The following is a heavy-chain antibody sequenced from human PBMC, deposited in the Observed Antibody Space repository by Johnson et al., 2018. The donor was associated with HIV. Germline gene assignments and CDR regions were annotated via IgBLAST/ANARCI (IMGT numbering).Heavy chain of an antibody. Sequence: VQLVESGGGLVQPGGSLRLSCAASGFSVSNNYMSWVRQAPGKGLEWVSVIYSGGSTYHADSVKGRFTISRDNSNNTLYLQMNSLRAEDTAVYYCASLGLDLLVKAPLSVVFDAFDIWGQGTMVTVSS. J-gene: IGHJ3*02. D-gene: IGHD3-16*01. CDR3: ASLGLDLLVKAPLSVVFDAFDI. CDR2: IYSGGST. V-gene: IGHV3-66*01. CDR1: GFSVSNNY.